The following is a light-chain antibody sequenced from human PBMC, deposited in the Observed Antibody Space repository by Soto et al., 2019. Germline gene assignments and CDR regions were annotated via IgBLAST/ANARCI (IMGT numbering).Light chain of an antibody. Sequence: QSVLTQPASVSGSPGQSITISCTGTSSDVGGYNYVSWYQHHPGKAPKLMIYDVSNRPSGVSSRFSGSKSGDTASLTISGLQAEDEADYYCSSYTSSSTDLFGTGTKLTVL. V-gene: IGLV2-14*03. CDR1: SSDVGGYNY. CDR3: SSYTSSSTDL. J-gene: IGLJ1*01. CDR2: DVS.